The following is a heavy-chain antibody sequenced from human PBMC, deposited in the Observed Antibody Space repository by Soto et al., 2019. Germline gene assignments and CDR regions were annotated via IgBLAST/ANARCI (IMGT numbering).Heavy chain of an antibody. D-gene: IGHD1-26*01. CDR1: ESTVSRDW. Sequence: EVHLVESGGGLVQTGGSLRLSCAIFESTVSRDWMNWVRQAPGKGLEWVAHINQDGSEKYYVDSVKGRFTIPRDNAKKSLYLQMSSLRPADTAMYYCSGGVGDAFWGQGTLVTVSS. V-gene: IGHV3-7*04. J-gene: IGHJ4*02. CDR3: SGGVGDAF. CDR2: INQDGSEK.